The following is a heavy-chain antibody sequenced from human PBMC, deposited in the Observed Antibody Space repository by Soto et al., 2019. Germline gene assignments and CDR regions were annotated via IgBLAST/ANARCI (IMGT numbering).Heavy chain of an antibody. CDR2: INHSGST. D-gene: IGHD2-2*01. Sequence: QVQLQQWGAGLLKPSETLSLTCAVYGGSFSGYYWSWIRQPPGKGLEWMGEINHSGSTNYNPSIKSRVTISVDTSKNQFSLKLSSVNAADTAVYYCARTDNVGVQAAMVGGDWFDPWGQGTMVTVSS. CDR3: ARTDNVGVQAAMVGGDWFDP. CDR1: GGSFSGYY. J-gene: IGHJ5*02. V-gene: IGHV4-34*01.